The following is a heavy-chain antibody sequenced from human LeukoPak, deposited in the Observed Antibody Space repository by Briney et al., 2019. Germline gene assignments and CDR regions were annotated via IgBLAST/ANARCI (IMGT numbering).Heavy chain of an antibody. CDR2: ISGSGGRT. Sequence: PGGSLTLSCAASGFTFSSYGMSWVRQAPGKGLEWVSAISGSGGRTYYADSVKGRFTISRDNSKNALYLQMNSLRAEDTAVYYCAKDGAGYCSSTSCYPYYFDYWGQGTLVTVSS. V-gene: IGHV3-23*01. CDR1: GFTFSSYG. J-gene: IGHJ4*02. CDR3: AKDGAGYCSSTSCYPYYFDY. D-gene: IGHD2-2*01.